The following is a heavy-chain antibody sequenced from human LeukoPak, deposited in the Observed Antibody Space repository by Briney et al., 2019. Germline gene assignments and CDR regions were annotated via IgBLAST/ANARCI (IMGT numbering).Heavy chain of an antibody. CDR2: ISGSGGST. D-gene: IGHD1-26*01. CDR3: AKGGSYSSDFDY. CDR1: GFTFSSYA. J-gene: IGHJ4*02. Sequence: GGSLRLSCGACGFTFSSYAMSWVRQAPGKGMEWVSAISGSGGSTYYADSVKGRFTISRDNSKNTLYLQMNSLRAEDTAVYYCAKGGSYSSDFDYWGQGTLVTVSS. V-gene: IGHV3-23*01.